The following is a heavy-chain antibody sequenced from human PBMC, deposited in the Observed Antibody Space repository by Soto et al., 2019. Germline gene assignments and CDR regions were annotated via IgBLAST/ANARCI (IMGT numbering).Heavy chain of an antibody. CDR1: GYTFNRYY. D-gene: IGHD3-22*01. CDR2: ISPHTGGT. V-gene: IGHV1-2*02. J-gene: IGHJ4*02. Sequence: GASVKVSCKASGYTFNRYYMHWVRQAPGPGLEWMGWISPHTGGTTYAQKFQGRVTMTRGTSTNTVYMELSSLRSEDTAVYYCARVTYYHDSSGYYYPSSFDYWGQGTLVTVSS. CDR3: ARVTYYHDSSGYYYPSSFDY.